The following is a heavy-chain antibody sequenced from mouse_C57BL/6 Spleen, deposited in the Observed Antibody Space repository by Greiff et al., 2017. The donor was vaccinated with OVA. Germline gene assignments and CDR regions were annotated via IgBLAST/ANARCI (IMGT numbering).Heavy chain of an antibody. V-gene: IGHV1-81*01. Sequence: LQESGAELARPGASVKLSCKASGYTFTSYGISWVKQRTGQGLEWIGEIYPRSGNTYYNEKFKGKATLTADKSSRTAYMELRSLTSEDSAVYFCARECYGSSYGYWGQGTTLTVSS. CDR1: GYTFTSYG. D-gene: IGHD1-1*01. J-gene: IGHJ2*01. CDR3: ARECYGSSYGY. CDR2: IYPRSGNT.